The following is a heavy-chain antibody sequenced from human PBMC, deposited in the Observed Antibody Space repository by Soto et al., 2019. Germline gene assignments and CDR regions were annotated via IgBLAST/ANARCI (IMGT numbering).Heavy chain of an antibody. V-gene: IGHV4-39*01. J-gene: IGHJ6*03. CDR3: ARLRGTSNYGYYYYYMDV. CDR2: IYYSGTT. CDR1: GGSITSSSYY. Sequence: PSETLSLTCIVSGGSITSSSYYWGWIRQPPGKGLEWIGSIYYSGTTYYNPSLESRLTISVDTSRRQFSLKLSSVTAADTAFYYCARLRGTSNYGYYYYYMDVWGKGTTVTVS. D-gene: IGHD4-4*01.